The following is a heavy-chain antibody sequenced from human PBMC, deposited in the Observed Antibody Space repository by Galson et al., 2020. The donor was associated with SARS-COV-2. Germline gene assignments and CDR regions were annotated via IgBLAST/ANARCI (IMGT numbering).Heavy chain of an antibody. Sequence: SGPTLVKPTETLTLTCTVSGFSLSNARMGVSWIRQPPGKALEWLAHIFSNDEKSYSTSLKSRLTISKDTSKSQVVLTMTNMDPVDTATYYCARIGDDYSWGSYLVGGDYYYYGMDVWGQGTTVTVSS. CDR2: IFSNDEK. V-gene: IGHV2-26*01. CDR1: GFSLSNARMG. CDR3: ARIGDDYSWGSYLVGGDYYYYGMDV. D-gene: IGHD3-16*02. J-gene: IGHJ6*02.